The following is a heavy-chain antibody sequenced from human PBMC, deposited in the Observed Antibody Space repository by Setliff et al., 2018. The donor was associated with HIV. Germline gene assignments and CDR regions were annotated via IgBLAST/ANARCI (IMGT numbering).Heavy chain of an antibody. D-gene: IGHD2-2*01. CDR3: ARGRSCSSSSCYLFYYYYSGMDF. J-gene: IGHJ6*02. Sequence: SETLSLTCAVYGGSFSGYYWSWIRQPPGKGLEWIGEIIHTGSTNYNPSLKSRVTISVDTSKNQFSLRLRSVTAADTAVYYCARGRSCSSSSCYLFYYYYSGMDFWGHGSTVTVSS. V-gene: IGHV4-34*01. CDR1: GGSFSGYY. CDR2: IIHTGST.